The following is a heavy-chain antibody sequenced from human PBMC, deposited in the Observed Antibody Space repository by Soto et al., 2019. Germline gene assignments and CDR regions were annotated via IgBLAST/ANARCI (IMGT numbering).Heavy chain of an antibody. CDR3: ARGYMDV. V-gene: IGHV3-53*02. CDR1: GFTVNSYY. J-gene: IGHJ6*02. CDR2: IYTAGST. Sequence: EVQLGETGGGWIQPGGSLRLSCAASGFTVNSYYMSWVRQAPGKGLDWVSVIYTAGSTNYADSVKGRFTISRDTSKNMLFLQMNSLRAEDTATYYCARGYMDVWGQGTTVTVSS.